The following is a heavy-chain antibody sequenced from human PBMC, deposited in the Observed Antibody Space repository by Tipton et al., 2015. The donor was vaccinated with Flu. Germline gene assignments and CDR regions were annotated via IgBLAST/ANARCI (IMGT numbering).Heavy chain of an antibody. Sequence: QSGAEVKKPGFSVKVSCKASGGTFSSYAISWVRQAPGQGLEWMGGIIPIFGTANYAQKFQGRVTITADESTSTAYMELSSLRSEDTAVYYCARERSRSASLHDAFDIWGQGTMVTVSS. D-gene: IGHD6-6*01. CDR1: GGTFSSYA. V-gene: IGHV1-69*01. CDR3: ARERSRSASLHDAFDI. J-gene: IGHJ3*02. CDR2: IIPIFGTA.